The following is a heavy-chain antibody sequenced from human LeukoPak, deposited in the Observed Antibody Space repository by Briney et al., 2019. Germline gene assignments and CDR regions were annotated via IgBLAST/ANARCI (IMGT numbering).Heavy chain of an antibody. CDR2: INHSGST. CDR3: ARDITMARGVIQRSLVPYDAFDI. D-gene: IGHD3-10*01. J-gene: IGHJ3*02. Sequence: PSETLSLTCAVYGGSFSGYYWSWIRQPPGKGLEWIGEINHSGSTNYNPSLKSRVTISVDTSKNQISLKLSSVTAADTAVYYCARDITMARGVIQRSLVPYDAFDIWGQGTMVTVSS. V-gene: IGHV4-34*01. CDR1: GGSFSGYY.